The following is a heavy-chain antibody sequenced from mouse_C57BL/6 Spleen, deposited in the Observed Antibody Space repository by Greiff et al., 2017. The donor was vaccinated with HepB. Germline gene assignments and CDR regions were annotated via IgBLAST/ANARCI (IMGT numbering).Heavy chain of an antibody. V-gene: IGHV1-82*01. D-gene: IGHD2-5*01. CDR3: ARTYYSNYWYFDV. CDR1: GYAFSSSW. Sequence: VQLQQSGPELVKPGASVKISCKASGYAFSSSWMNWVKQRPGKGLEWIGRIYPGDGETNYNGKFKGKATLTADKSSSTAYMQLSSLTAEDSAVYFCARTYYSNYWYFDVWGTGTTVTVSS. J-gene: IGHJ1*03. CDR2: IYPGDGET.